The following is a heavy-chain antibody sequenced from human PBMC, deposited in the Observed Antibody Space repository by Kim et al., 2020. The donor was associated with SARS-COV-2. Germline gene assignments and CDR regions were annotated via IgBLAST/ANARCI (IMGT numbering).Heavy chain of an antibody. Sequence: SETLSLTCTVSGGTISSYFWSWIRQLPGKGLEWIGYIDDSGSTNYNPSLQSRVTMSVDMSKNQFSLKLTSVTAADTATYFCTRDLGTVYFYYGIDVWG. CDR3: TRDLGTVYFYYGIDV. CDR1: GGTISSYF. CDR2: IDDSGST. J-gene: IGHJ6*02. V-gene: IGHV4-59*01. D-gene: IGHD1-7*01.